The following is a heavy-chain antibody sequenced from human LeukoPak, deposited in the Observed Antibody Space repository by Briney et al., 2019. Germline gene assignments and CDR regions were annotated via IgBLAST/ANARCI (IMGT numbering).Heavy chain of an antibody. Sequence: GESLKISCKVSGYSFTTYWIGWVRQMPGKGLEWMGIIYPGDSDTRYSPSFQGQVTISADKSISTAYLQWSSLKASDTAMYYCARPTYSSHDAFDIWGQGTMVTVSS. D-gene: IGHD2-21*01. J-gene: IGHJ3*02. CDR3: ARPTYSSHDAFDI. CDR1: GYSFTTYW. V-gene: IGHV5-51*01. CDR2: IYPGDSDT.